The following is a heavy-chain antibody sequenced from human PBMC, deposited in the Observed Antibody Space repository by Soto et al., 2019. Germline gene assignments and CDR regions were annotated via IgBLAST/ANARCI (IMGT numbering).Heavy chain of an antibody. CDR1: GYTFTSYG. J-gene: IGHJ4*02. CDR2: ISAYNGNT. CDR3: ARPGIAVAGQGLGLGY. D-gene: IGHD6-19*01. Sequence: ASVKVSCKASGYTFTSYGISWVRQAPGQGLELMGWISAYNGNTNYAQKLQGRVTITTDTSTSTAYMELSSLRSEDTAVYYCARPGIAVAGQGLGLGYWGQGTLVTVSS. V-gene: IGHV1-18*01.